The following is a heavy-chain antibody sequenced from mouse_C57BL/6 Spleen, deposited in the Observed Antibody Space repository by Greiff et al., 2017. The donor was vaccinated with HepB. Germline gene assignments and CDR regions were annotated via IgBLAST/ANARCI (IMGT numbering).Heavy chain of an antibody. V-gene: IGHV1-81*01. Sequence: VQLQQSGAELARPGASVKLSCKASGYTFTSYGISWVKQRTGQGLEWIGEIYPRSGNTYYNEKFKGKATLTADKSSSTAYMELRSLTSEDSAVYFWSRDGNYEFAYWGQGTLVTVAA. CDR3: SRDGNYEFAY. D-gene: IGHD2-1*01. CDR1: GYTFTSYG. J-gene: IGHJ3*01. CDR2: IYPRSGNT.